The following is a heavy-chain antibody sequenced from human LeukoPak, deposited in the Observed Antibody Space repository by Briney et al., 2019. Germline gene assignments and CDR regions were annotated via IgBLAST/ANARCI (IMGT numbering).Heavy chain of an antibody. V-gene: IGHV3-21*01. Sequence: GGSLRLSCAASGFTFSSYSMNWVRQAPGKGLEWVSSISSSSSYIYYADSVKGRFTISRDNAKNSLYPQMNSLRAEDTAVYYCARDGLTGGYFDYWGQGTLVTVSS. CDR1: GFTFSSYS. CDR3: ARDGLTGGYFDY. J-gene: IGHJ4*02. CDR2: ISSSSSYI. D-gene: IGHD7-27*01.